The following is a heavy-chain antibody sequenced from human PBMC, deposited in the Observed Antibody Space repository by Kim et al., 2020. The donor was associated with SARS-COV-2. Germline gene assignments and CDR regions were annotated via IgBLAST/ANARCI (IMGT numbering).Heavy chain of an antibody. J-gene: IGHJ6*02. CDR3: ARDSSSWYYYGMDV. D-gene: IGHD6-13*01. Sequence: AQKLLGRVTLTTDASTSTAYMELRSLRSDDTAVYYCARDSSSWYYYGMDVWGQGTTVTVSS. V-gene: IGHV1-18*01.